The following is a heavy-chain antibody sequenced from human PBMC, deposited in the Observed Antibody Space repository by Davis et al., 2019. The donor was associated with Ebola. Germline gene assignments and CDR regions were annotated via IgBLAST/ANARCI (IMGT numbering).Heavy chain of an antibody. CDR2: ISGSGGST. CDR3: ARHSPIDIVPYNWFDP. D-gene: IGHD2-15*01. J-gene: IGHJ5*02. V-gene: IGHV3-23*01. Sequence: GESLKISCAASGFTFSSYAMSWVRQAPGKGLEWVSAISGSGGSTYYADSVKGRFTISRDNSKNTLYLQMNSLRAEDTAVYYCARHSPIDIVPYNWFDPWGQGTLVTVSS. CDR1: GFTFSSYA.